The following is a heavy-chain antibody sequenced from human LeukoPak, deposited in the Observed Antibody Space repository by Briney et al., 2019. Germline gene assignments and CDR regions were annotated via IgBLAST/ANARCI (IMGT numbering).Heavy chain of an antibody. CDR3: ARGGSRFLEWLFGIDY. CDR2: INSDGSST. V-gene: IGHV3-74*01. CDR1: GFTFSSYS. Sequence: GGSLRLSCAASGFTFSSYSMNWVRQAPGKGLVWVSRINSDGSSTSYADSVKGRFTISRDNAKNTLYLQMNSLRAEDTAVYYCARGGSRFLEWLFGIDYWGQGTLVTVSS. D-gene: IGHD3-3*01. J-gene: IGHJ4*02.